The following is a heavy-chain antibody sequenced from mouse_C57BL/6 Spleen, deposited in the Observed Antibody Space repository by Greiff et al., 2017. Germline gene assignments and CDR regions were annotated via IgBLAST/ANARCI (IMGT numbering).Heavy chain of an antibody. D-gene: IGHD2-3*01. V-gene: IGHV1-85*01. CDR2: IYPRDGST. Sequence: VQLQQSGPELVKPGASVKLSCKASGYTFTSYDINWVKQRPGQGLEWIGWIYPRDGSTKYNEKFKGKATLTVDTSSSTAYMELHSLTSEDSAVYFCARCDYDGFYYFDYWGQGTTLTVSS. CDR1: GYTFTSYD. CDR3: ARCDYDGFYYFDY. J-gene: IGHJ2*01.